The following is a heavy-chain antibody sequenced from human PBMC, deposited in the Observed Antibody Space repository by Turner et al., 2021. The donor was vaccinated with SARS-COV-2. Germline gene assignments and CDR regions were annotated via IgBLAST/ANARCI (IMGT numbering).Heavy chain of an antibody. D-gene: IGHD6-6*01. V-gene: IGHV3-30*18. J-gene: IGHJ6*02. CDR2: ISYDGSNK. CDR1: GFTFISYG. CDR3: ANSLQQLVSRGYYYYYGMDV. Sequence: QLQLVDSGGGLVQPGRSLSLSCAASGFTFISYGMHWVRQAPGKGLEWVAVISYDGSNKYYADSVKGRFTISRDNSKNTLYLQMNSLRAEDTAVYYCANSLQQLVSRGYYYYYGMDVWGQGTTVTVS.